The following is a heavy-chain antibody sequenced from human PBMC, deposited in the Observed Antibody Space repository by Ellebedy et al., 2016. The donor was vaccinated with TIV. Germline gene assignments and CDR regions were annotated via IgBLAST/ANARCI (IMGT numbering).Heavy chain of an antibody. CDR3: ARGGLFDY. CDR1: GDSVSSNSVS. D-gene: IGHD5-12*01. Sequence: MPSETLSLTCAISGDSVSSNSVSRIWIRQSPSRGLEWLGRTYYRSRWYNEYAVSVESRITINPDTSKSQFSLQLNSVTPEDTAVYYCARGGLFDYWGQGTLVTVSS. V-gene: IGHV6-1*01. CDR2: TYYRSRWYN. J-gene: IGHJ4*02.